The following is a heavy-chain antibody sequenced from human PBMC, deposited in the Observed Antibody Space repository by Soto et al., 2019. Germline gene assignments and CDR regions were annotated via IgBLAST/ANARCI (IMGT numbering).Heavy chain of an antibody. CDR2: TWSDGSNK. D-gene: IGHD6-19*01. V-gene: IGHV3-33*01. CDR3: ARVSGSGWYFDS. J-gene: IGHJ4*02. Sequence: QVQLVDSGGGVAQPGRSLTLSCAASGFTFSRSGMHWVRQAPGTGLEWVAGTWSDGSNKYYADSVKGRFTISRDNSKNALYLQMNSLSPDATAVYYCARVSGSGWYFDSWGQGGLVTVSS. CDR1: GFTFSRSG.